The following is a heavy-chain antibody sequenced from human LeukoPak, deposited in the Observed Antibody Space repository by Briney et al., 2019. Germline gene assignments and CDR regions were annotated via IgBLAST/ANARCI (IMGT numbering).Heavy chain of an antibody. CDR3: ARSLSRGSGYYFGFDY. D-gene: IGHD3-22*01. CDR2: IYPGDSDT. J-gene: IGHJ4*02. V-gene: IGHV5-51*01. Sequence: GESLKISCKGSGYSFTSYWIGWVRQMPGKGLEWMGIIYPGDSDTRYSPSFQGQVTISADKSFSTAYLQWSSLKASDTAMYYCARSLSRGSGYYFGFDYWGQGTLVTVSS. CDR1: GYSFTSYW.